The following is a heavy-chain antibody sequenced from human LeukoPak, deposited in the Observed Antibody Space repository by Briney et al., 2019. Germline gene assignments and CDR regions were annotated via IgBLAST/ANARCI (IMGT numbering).Heavy chain of an antibody. CDR1: GFTFRSYW. J-gene: IGHJ5*02. Sequence: PGGSLRLSCAVSGFTFRSYWMSWVRQAPGKGLEWVANINQDGSEKYYVDSVKGRFTISRDNAKNSLYLQMNSLRAEDTAVYYCATFPYYDSWSGRPWGQGTLLTVSS. CDR2: INQDGSEK. V-gene: IGHV3-7*01. D-gene: IGHD3-3*01. CDR3: ATFPYYDSWSGRP.